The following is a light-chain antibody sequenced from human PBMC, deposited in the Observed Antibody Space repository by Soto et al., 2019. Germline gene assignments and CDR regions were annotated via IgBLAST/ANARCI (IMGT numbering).Light chain of an antibody. CDR2: AAS. V-gene: IGKV3-20*01. J-gene: IGKJ3*01. CDR3: QQFGSSPGFT. CDR1: QSINNRY. Sequence: EIVLTQSPGTLSLSPGERATLSCRASQSINNRYIAWYQQKPGQAPRLLIYAASSRATGIPDRFSGSGSGTDFTLTISRLEPEDFAVYYCQQFGSSPGFTFGPGTKVDIK.